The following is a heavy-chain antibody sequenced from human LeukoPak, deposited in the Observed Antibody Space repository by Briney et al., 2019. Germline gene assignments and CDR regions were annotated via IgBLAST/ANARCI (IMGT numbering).Heavy chain of an antibody. D-gene: IGHD2-2*01. CDR3: ARGWYQQTYYFDY. CDR1: GGSISSYY. V-gene: IGHV4-59*12. CDR2: IYHSGTT. J-gene: IGHJ4*02. Sequence: SETLSLTCTVSGGSISSYYWSWIRQPPGKGLEWIGYIYHSGTTNYNPSLKSRVTISVDTSKNQFSLKLSSVTAADTAVYYCARGWYQQTYYFDYWGQGTLVTVSS.